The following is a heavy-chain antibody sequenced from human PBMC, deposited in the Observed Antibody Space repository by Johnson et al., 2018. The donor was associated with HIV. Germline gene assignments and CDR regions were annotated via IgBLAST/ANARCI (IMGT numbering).Heavy chain of an antibody. V-gene: IGHV3-30-3*01. D-gene: IGHD1-26*01. CDR1: GFTFNSYA. CDR3: ARDPYSGSYSAFDI. J-gene: IGHJ3*02. Sequence: VQLVESGGGVVQPGRSLRLSCAATGFTFNSYAMHWVRQAPGKGLEWVAVISYDGINKYYADSVKGRFTISRDNSKKTLYLQMNSLRPEDTAVYYCARDPYSGSYSAFDIWGQGTMVTVSS. CDR2: ISYDGINK.